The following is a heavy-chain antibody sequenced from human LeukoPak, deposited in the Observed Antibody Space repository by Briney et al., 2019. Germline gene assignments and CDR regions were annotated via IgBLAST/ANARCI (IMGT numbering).Heavy chain of an antibody. J-gene: IGHJ5*02. Sequence: SETLPLTCTVSGGSISSYYWSWIRQPPGKGLEWIGYIYYSGSTNYNPSLKSRVTISVDTSKNQFSLKLSSVTAADTAVYYCAVQWLVPGGWFDPWGQGTLVTVSS. CDR3: AVQWLVPGGWFDP. CDR2: IYYSGST. D-gene: IGHD6-19*01. V-gene: IGHV4-59*01. CDR1: GGSISSYY.